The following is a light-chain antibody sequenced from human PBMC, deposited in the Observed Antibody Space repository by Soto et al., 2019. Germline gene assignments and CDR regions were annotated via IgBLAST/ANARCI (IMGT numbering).Light chain of an antibody. Sequence: EIVLTQSPDTLSLSPGERATLSCRASQSVSSSYLAWYQQTPGQAPRLLIYGASSRATGIPDRFSGSGSGTGFTLTISRLEPEDFAVYYCQQYGSSPWTFGQGTKVDIK. V-gene: IGKV3-20*01. J-gene: IGKJ1*01. CDR1: QSVSSSY. CDR2: GAS. CDR3: QQYGSSPWT.